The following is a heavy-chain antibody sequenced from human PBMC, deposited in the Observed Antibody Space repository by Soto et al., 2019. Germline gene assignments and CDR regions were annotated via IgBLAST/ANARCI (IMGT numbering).Heavy chain of an antibody. J-gene: IGHJ6*02. V-gene: IGHV1-2*02. CDR3: ARALGYYYYGMDV. CDR1: GYTFTGYY. CDR2: INPNSGGT. Sequence: ASVKVSCKASGYTFTGYYMHWVRQAPGQGLEWMGWINPNSGGTNYAQKFQGRVTMTRDTSISTAYMELSRLRSDDTAVYYYARALGYYYYGMDVWGQGTTVTVSS. D-gene: IGHD3-16*02.